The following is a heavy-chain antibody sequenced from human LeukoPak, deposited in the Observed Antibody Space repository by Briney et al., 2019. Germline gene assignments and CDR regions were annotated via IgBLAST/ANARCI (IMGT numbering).Heavy chain of an antibody. D-gene: IGHD3-22*01. CDR1: GFTFSSYG. V-gene: IGHV3-33*01. CDR3: ARDDSSGYYHFDY. Sequence: GRSLRLSCAASGFTFSSYGMHLVRQAPGKGLEWVAVIWYDGSNKYYADSVKGRFTISRDNSKNTLYLQTNSLRAEDTAVYYCARDDSSGYYHFDYWGQGTLVTVSS. J-gene: IGHJ4*02. CDR2: IWYDGSNK.